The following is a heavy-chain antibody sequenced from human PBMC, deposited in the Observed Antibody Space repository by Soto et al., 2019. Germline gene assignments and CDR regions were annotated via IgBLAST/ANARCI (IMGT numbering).Heavy chain of an antibody. CDR3: ALRKTGSYFDY. V-gene: IGHV3-23*01. Sequence: GGSLRLSCAASGFTFSSYAMSWVRQAPGKGLEWVSAIGASGAGTYYAEYVKGRFTISRDNSKNTLYLQMNSLRAEDTAVYYCALRKTGSYFDYWGQGXLVTVYS. CDR2: IGASGAGT. CDR1: GFTFSSYA. J-gene: IGHJ4*02. D-gene: IGHD1-26*01.